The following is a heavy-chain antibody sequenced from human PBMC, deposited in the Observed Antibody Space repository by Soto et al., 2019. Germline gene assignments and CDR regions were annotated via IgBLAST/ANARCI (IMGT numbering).Heavy chain of an antibody. CDR2: IIPIFGTA. D-gene: IGHD5-18*01. Sequence: SVKVSCKASGGTFSSYAISWVRQAPGQGLEWMGGIIPIFGTANYAQKFQGRVTITADESTSTAYMELSSLRSEDTAVYYCARRNGVQLWLDQTLPFYYYGMDVWGQGTTVTVSS. CDR1: GGTFSSYA. CDR3: ARRNGVQLWLDQTLPFYYYGMDV. V-gene: IGHV1-69*13. J-gene: IGHJ6*02.